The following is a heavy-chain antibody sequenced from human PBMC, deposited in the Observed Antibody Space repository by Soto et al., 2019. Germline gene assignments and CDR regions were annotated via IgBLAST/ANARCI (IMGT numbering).Heavy chain of an antibody. Sequence: PGGSLRLSCAASGFTFSDYYMSWIRQAPGKGLEWVSYISSSSYTNYADSVKGRFTISRDNAKNSLYLQMNSLRAEDTAVYYCARDQDSGYDPEQSDYYYYGMDVWGQGTTVTVSS. CDR3: ARDQDSGYDPEQSDYYYYGMDV. J-gene: IGHJ6*02. CDR2: ISSSSYT. D-gene: IGHD5-12*01. CDR1: GFTFSDYY. V-gene: IGHV3-11*06.